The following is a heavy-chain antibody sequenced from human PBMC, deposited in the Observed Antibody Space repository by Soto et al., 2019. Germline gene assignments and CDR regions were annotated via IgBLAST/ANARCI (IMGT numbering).Heavy chain of an antibody. CDR2: INTDGSNT. J-gene: IGHJ6*02. D-gene: IGHD3-10*01. V-gene: IGHV3-74*01. CDR1: GFTFSSYW. CDR3: ARAPELLWFGELFAQYYYYGMDV. Sequence: GGSLRLSCVASGFTFSSYWMHWVRQAPGKGLVWVSRINTDGSNTSYADSVKGRFTISRDNSKNTLYLQMNSLRAEDTAVYYCARAPELLWFGELFAQYYYYGMDVWGQGTTVTVSS.